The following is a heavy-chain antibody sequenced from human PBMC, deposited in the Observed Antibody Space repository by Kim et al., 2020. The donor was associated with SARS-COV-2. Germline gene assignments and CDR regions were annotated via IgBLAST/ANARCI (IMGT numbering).Heavy chain of an antibody. D-gene: IGHD5-12*01. Sequence: GGSLRLSCAASGFTVSSNYMSWVRQAPGKGLEWVSVIYSGGSTYYADSVKGRFTISRDNSKNTLYLQMNSLRAEDTAVYYCARIVATFLFDYWGQGTLVTVSS. J-gene: IGHJ4*02. CDR2: IYSGGST. CDR3: ARIVATFLFDY. CDR1: GFTVSSNY. V-gene: IGHV3-53*01.